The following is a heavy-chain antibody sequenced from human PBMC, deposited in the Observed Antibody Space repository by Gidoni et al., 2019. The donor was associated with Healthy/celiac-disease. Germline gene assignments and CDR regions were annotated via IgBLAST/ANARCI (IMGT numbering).Heavy chain of an antibody. CDR2: SSWDSGSI. D-gene: IGHD4-17*01. CDR1: AFPFAAYA. V-gene: IGHV3-9*01. Sequence: EVQLVESGGGLVQPGRSLRLPCPASAFPFAAYAMHWVRQAPGKGLEWVSGSSWDSGSIGDADSVKGRFTISRDNAKNSLYLQMNSLRAEDTALYYCAKDVGYGDYGPHAFDIWGQGTMVTVSS. J-gene: IGHJ3*02. CDR3: AKDVGYGDYGPHAFDI.